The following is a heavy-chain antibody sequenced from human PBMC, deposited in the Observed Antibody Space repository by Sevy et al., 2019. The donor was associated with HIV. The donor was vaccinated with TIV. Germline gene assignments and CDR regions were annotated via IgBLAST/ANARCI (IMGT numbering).Heavy chain of an antibody. Sequence: GGSLRLSCAASGFTFSSYAMHWDRQAPGKGLEWVAVISYDGSNKYYADSVKGRFTISRDNSKNTLYLQMNSLRAEDTAVYYCARDPQAAAGTSHFDYWGQGTLVTVSS. D-gene: IGHD6-13*01. CDR2: ISYDGSNK. CDR1: GFTFSSYA. J-gene: IGHJ4*02. CDR3: ARDPQAAAGTSHFDY. V-gene: IGHV3-30-3*01.